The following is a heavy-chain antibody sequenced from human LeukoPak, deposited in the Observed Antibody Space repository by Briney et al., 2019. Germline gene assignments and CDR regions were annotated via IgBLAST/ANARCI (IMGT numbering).Heavy chain of an antibody. J-gene: IGHJ4*02. CDR2: LSPNSGDT. D-gene: IGHD6-13*01. CDR3: ARATDISSWYLAY. CDR1: GYTFTGYY. Sequence: ASVKVSCKASGYTFTGYYMHWVRQAPGQELEWMGWLSPNSGDTKFAQKFQGRVTMTRDTSISTAYMELSRLRSDDTAVYYCARATDISSWYLAYWGQGTLVTVSP. V-gene: IGHV1-2*02.